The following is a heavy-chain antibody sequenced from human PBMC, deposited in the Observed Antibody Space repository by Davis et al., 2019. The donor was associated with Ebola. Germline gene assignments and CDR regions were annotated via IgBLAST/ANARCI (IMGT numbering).Heavy chain of an antibody. D-gene: IGHD3-9*01. J-gene: IGHJ4*02. CDR3: ARGPLTALDY. V-gene: IGHV3-48*03. Sequence: GESLKIPCVTSGFTFYRYEMNWVRQAPGKGLEWVSFISASGSPIYYADSIKGRFTISRDTARNSVHLQMDSLRAEDTAIYYCARGPLTALDYWGQGTLVTVSS. CDR1: GFTFYRYE. CDR2: ISASGSPI.